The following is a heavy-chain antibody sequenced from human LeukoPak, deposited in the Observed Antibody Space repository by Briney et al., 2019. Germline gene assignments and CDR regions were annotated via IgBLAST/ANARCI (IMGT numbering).Heavy chain of an antibody. J-gene: IGHJ4*02. D-gene: IGHD3-3*01. V-gene: IGHV4-4*02. CDR3: ATFWSGYYYDY. Sequence: SETLSLTCTVSGGSISSYYWSWVRQPPGKGLEWIGEIYHSGSTNYNPSLKSRVTISVDKSKNQFSLKLSSVTAADTAVYYCATFWSGYYYDYWGQGTLVTVSS. CDR2: IYHSGST. CDR1: GGSISSYY.